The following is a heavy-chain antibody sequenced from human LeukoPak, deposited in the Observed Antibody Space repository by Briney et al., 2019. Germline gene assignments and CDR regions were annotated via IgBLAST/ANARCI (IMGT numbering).Heavy chain of an antibody. D-gene: IGHD3-22*01. Sequence: GGSLRLSCAASGFTFSSCAMNWVRQAPGKGLEWDSSISFSSSYIYYADSVKGRFTISRDNAKNSLYLQMNSLRAEDTAVYYCAREERHYYDSSGQIDYWGQGTLVTVSS. CDR2: ISFSSSYI. CDR3: AREERHYYDSSGQIDY. J-gene: IGHJ4*02. V-gene: IGHV3-21*01. CDR1: GFTFSSCA.